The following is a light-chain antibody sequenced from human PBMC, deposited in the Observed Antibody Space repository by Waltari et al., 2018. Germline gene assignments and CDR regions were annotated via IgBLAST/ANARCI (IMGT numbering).Light chain of an antibody. CDR1: HSVPHY. J-gene: IGKJ2*01. Sequence: EIVLTQSPATLYLSPGDTATLSPRARHSVPHYLAWNRQKPGQHPRLLIYDASERAPGIPARVSGSGSGTDFTLTISSLEPDDFAVYYCQHRHNGPPTFTFGQGTKLEVK. CDR2: DAS. CDR3: QHRHNGPPTFT. V-gene: IGKV3-11*01.